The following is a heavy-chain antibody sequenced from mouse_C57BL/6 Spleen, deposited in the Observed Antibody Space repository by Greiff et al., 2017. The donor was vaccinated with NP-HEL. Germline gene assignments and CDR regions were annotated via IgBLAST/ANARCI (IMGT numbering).Heavy chain of an antibody. CDR2: IDPSDSYT. J-gene: IGHJ4*01. CDR1: GYTFTSYW. Sequence: QVQLKQPGAELVMPGASVKLSCKASGYTFTSYWMHWVKQRPGQGLEWIGEIDPSDSYTNYNQKFKGKSTLTVDKSSSTAYMQLSSLTSEDSAVYYCAREEAMDYWGQGTSVTVSS. CDR3: AREEAMDY. V-gene: IGHV1-69*01.